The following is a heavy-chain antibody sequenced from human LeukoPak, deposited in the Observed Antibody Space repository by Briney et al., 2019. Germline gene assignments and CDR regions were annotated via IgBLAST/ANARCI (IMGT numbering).Heavy chain of an antibody. CDR3: AKNSLRTVPKASFDY. Sequence: PGGSLRLPCAASGFTVSSNYMSWVRQAPGKGLEWVSVISSGGSTAYADSVKGRFTIPRDNSKNTLFLQMNSLRAEDRAVYYCAKNSLRTVPKASFDYWGQGILVTVSS. CDR2: ISSGGST. D-gene: IGHD2-2*01. V-gene: IGHV3-66*01. J-gene: IGHJ4*02. CDR1: GFTVSSNY.